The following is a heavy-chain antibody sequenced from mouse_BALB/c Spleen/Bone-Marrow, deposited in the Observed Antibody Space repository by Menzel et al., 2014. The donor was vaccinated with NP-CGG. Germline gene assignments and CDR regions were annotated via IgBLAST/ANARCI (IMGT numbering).Heavy chain of an antibody. CDR3: ASYRYGWYFDV. V-gene: IGHV14-3*02. D-gene: IGHD2-14*01. CDR1: GFNIKDTY. Sequence: EVQLQQSGAELVKPGASVKLSCTASGFNIKDTYLHWVKQRPEQGLDWIGRVDPAIFTKYDPKFQGKATITADTSSNTAYLHLSSLTSEDTAVYYCASYRYGWYFDVWGAGTTVTVSS. CDR2: VDPAIFT. J-gene: IGHJ1*01.